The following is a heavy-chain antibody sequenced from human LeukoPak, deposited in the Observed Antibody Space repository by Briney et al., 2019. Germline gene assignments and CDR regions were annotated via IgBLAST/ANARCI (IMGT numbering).Heavy chain of an antibody. CDR1: GGTFSSYA. V-gene: IGHV1-69*13. J-gene: IGHJ4*02. Sequence: GASVKVSCKASGGTFSSYAISWVRQAPGQGLEWMGGIIPIFGTANYAQKFQGRVTITADESTSTAYMELSSLRSEDTAVYYCARHSALRYFDWHFDYWGQGTLVTVSS. CDR2: IIPIFGTA. CDR3: ARHSALRYFDWHFDY. D-gene: IGHD3-9*01.